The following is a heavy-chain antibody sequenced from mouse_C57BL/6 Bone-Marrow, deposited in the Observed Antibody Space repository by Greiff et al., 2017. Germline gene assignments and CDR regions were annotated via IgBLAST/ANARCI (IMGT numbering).Heavy chain of an antibody. CDR2: IDPANGNT. CDR1: GFYIKNTY. CDR3: ARAGESD. J-gene: IGHJ4*01. Sequence: EVQLQESVAELVRPGASVKLSCTASGFYIKNTYMHWVKQRPEQGLEWIGRIDPANGNTKYVPKFQGKATIAADTSSNTAYLQLSSLTSEDTASYYCARAGESDWGQGTSVTVSA. V-gene: IGHV14-3*01.